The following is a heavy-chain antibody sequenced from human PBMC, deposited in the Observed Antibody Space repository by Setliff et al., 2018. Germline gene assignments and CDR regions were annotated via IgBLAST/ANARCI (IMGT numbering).Heavy chain of an antibody. D-gene: IGHD3-3*01. CDR1: AKTFTAYY. CDR3: MRLVRFCSRTVCQRTSGDEA. J-gene: IGHJ5*02. V-gene: IGHV1-18*01. CDR2: IGVYSGNT. Sequence: ASVKVSCKASAKTFTAYYVHWVRQAPGQGLERLGWIGVYSGNTYSAQRFQGRVSLTTDESTNTAYLELRGLRSDDTAVYYCMRLVRFCSRTVCQRTSGDEAWGQGTLVTVSS.